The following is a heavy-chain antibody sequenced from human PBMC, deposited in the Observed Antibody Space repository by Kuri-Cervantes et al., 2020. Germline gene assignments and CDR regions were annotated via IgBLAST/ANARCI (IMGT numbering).Heavy chain of an antibody. CDR3: ARENRGQLWYHGPGGGMDV. D-gene: IGHD5-18*01. CDR2: INPSGGST. V-gene: IGHV1-46*01. Sequence: ASVKVSCKASGYTFTSYDINWVRQAPGQGLEWMGIINPSGGSTSYAQKFQGRVTMTRDTSTSTVYMELSSLRSEDTAVYYCARENRGQLWYHGPGGGMDVWGQGTTVTVSS. CDR1: GYTFTSYD. J-gene: IGHJ6*02.